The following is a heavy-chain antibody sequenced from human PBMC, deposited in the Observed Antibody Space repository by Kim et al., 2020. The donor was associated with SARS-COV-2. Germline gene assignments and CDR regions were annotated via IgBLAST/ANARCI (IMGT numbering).Heavy chain of an antibody. D-gene: IGHD6-13*01. J-gene: IGHJ4*02. V-gene: IGHV3-21*01. CDR3: ARDGDLLLSYVAAAGTLTFDY. CDR1: GFTFSSYS. CDR2: ISSSSSYI. Sequence: GGSLRLSCAASGFTFSSYSMNWVRQAPGKGLEWVSSISSSSSYIYYADSVKGRFTISRDNAKNSLYLQMNSLRAEDTAVYYCARDGDLLLSYVAAAGTLTFDYWGQGTLVTVSS.